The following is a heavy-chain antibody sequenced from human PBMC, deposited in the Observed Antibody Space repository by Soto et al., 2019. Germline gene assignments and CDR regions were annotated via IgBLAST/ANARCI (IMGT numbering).Heavy chain of an antibody. Sequence: EVQVVESGGGLVQPGRSLRLSCAASGFTFDDYAMHWVRQAPGKGLEWVSGISWNSGSIGYADSVKGRFTISRDNAKNSLYLQMNSLRAEDTALYYCAKSGPRSSYQVRFDWFDPWGQGTLATVSS. CDR3: AKSGPRSSYQVRFDWFDP. V-gene: IGHV3-9*01. CDR1: GFTFDDYA. D-gene: IGHD3-10*01. J-gene: IGHJ5*02. CDR2: ISWNSGSI.